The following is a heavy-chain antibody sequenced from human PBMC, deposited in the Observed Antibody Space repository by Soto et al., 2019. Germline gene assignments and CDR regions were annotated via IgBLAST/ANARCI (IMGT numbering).Heavy chain of an antibody. CDR2: ISAYNGNT. Sequence: QVQLVQSGAEVKKPGASVKVSCKASGYTFTSYGISWVRQAPGQGLEWMGWISAYNGNTNYAQKLQGRVTRTTDTSTSTAYMELRSLRSDDTAVYYCARDSDVTIFGVVTEPGFDYWGQGTLVTVSS. CDR1: GYTFTSYG. V-gene: IGHV1-18*01. D-gene: IGHD3-3*01. J-gene: IGHJ4*02. CDR3: ARDSDVTIFGVVTEPGFDY.